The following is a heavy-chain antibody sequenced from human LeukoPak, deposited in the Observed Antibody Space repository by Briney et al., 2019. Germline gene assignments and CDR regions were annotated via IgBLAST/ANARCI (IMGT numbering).Heavy chain of an antibody. Sequence: GGSLRLPCAASGFTFSDAWMSWVRQAPGKGLEWVGRIKSKTDGGTTDYAAPVKGRFTISRDDSKNTLYLQMNSLKTEDTAVYYCTTDPADSKYYYYYGMDVWGQGTTVTVSS. V-gene: IGHV3-15*01. CDR1: GFTFSDAW. J-gene: IGHJ6*02. CDR3: TTDPADSKYYYYYGMDV. CDR2: IKSKTDGGTT. D-gene: IGHD2-15*01.